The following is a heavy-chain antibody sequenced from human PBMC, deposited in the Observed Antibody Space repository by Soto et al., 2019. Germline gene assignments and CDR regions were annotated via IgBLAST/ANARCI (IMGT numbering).Heavy chain of an antibody. CDR3: AISSGPVQY. J-gene: IGHJ4*02. V-gene: IGHV3-23*01. Sequence: EVQLLESGGGLVQPGGSLRLSCAASGFSFSSYAMQWVRQAPGKGLDWVSAINGAGVNTYYAGSVKGQFTISRDNSQNTLHFHMNSLRAEDTAVYDCAISSGPVQYWGLGTLVTVSS. D-gene: IGHD3-22*01. CDR1: GFSFSSYA. CDR2: INGAGVNT.